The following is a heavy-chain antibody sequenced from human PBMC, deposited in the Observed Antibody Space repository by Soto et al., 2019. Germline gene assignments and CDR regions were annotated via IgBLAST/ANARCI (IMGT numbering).Heavy chain of an antibody. CDR2: IQNSVST. J-gene: IGHJ6*02. CDR1: GASFTSAVYY. CDR3: ARHGYYYYYGMDV. Sequence: SETLSLTCSVSGASFTSAVYYCSWIRQLPGKGLEWIGYIQNSVSTIYSPSLKSRATISVDTSKNQFSLRLNSVTAADTAMYYCARHGYYYYYGMDVWGQGTTVTVSS. V-gene: IGHV4-31*03.